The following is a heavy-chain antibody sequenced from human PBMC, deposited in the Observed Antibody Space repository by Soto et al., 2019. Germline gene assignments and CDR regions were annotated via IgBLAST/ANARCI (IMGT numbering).Heavy chain of an antibody. Sequence: GGSLRLSCAASGFTVSSNYMSWVRQAPGKGLEWVSVIYSGGSTHYADSVKGRFTISRDNSKNTLYLQMNSLRAEDTAVYYCARASSPDYDFWSGSYYFDYWGQGTLVTVSS. J-gene: IGHJ4*02. CDR1: GFTVSSNY. CDR3: ARASSPDYDFWSGSYYFDY. V-gene: IGHV3-66*01. CDR2: IYSGGST. D-gene: IGHD3-3*01.